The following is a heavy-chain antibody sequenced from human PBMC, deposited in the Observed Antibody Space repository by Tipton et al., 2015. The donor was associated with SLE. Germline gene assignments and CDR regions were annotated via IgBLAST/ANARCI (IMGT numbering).Heavy chain of an antibody. Sequence: TLSLTCDVKGGSFSDYYWSWIRQPPGEGPVWIGDINQSGHTNYNPSLKSRVTMSMDTSNNQLSLNLISVTAADTSVYYCARGAKERITLVRVRPYYFDYWGQGSLVTVSS. J-gene: IGHJ4*01. D-gene: IGHD3-10*01. CDR2: INQSGHT. CDR1: GGSFSDYY. CDR3: ARGAKERITLVRVRPYYFDY. V-gene: IGHV4-34*01.